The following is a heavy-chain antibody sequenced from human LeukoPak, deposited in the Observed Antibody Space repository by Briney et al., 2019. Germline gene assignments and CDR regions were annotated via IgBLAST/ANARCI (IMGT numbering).Heavy chain of an antibody. Sequence: ASVKVSCKASGGTFSSYAISWVRQAPGQGLEWMGGIIPIFGTANYAQKFQGRVTITADESTSTAYMELSSLRSEDTAVYYCARGIQGALGKGWFGELAYYMDVWGKGTTVTISS. CDR1: GGTFSSYA. D-gene: IGHD3-10*01. V-gene: IGHV1-69*13. J-gene: IGHJ6*03. CDR3: ARGIQGALGKGWFGELAYYMDV. CDR2: IIPIFGTA.